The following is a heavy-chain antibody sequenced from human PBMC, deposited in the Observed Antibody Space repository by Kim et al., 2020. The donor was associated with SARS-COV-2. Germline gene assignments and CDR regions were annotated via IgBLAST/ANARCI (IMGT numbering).Heavy chain of an antibody. CDR2: MYYSGST. CDR1: GGSINSGGYY. J-gene: IGHJ6*02. D-gene: IGHD4-17*01. V-gene: IGHV4-31*03. CDR3: ARAGHGDYYYYGVDV. Sequence: SETLSLTCTVSGGSINSGGYYWSWIRQHPGKGLEWIGYMYYSGSTYYNPSLKSRVTISVDTSKNQYSLKLSSVTAADTAVYYCARAGHGDYYYYGVDVWGQGTTVTVSS.